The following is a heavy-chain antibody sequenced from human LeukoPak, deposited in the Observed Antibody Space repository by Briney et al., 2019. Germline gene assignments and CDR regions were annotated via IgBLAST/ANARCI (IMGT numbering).Heavy chain of an antibody. V-gene: IGHV4-34*01. CDR3: ARGHYDFWSGYYTKPFDY. CDR2: INHSGST. J-gene: IGHJ4*02. Sequence: SETLSLTCAVYGGSFSGYYWSWIRQPPGKGLEWIGEINHSGSTNYNPSLKSRVTISVDTSKNQFSLKLSTVTAADTAVYYCARGHYDFWSGYYTKPFDYWGQGTLVTVSS. CDR1: GGSFSGYY. D-gene: IGHD3-3*01.